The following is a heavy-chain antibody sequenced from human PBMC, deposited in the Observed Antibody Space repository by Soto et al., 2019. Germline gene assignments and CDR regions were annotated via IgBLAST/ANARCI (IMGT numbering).Heavy chain of an antibody. CDR1: GGSVSGSY. Sequence: SEPLSLPCAVYGGSVSGSYWNWIRQPPGKGLEWIGEIDHSGYTNYNPSLKSRVTISVDTSKNQFSLRLTSVTAADTAVYYCARVRDWFDPWGQGTLVTVSS. V-gene: IGHV4-34*01. J-gene: IGHJ5*02. CDR3: ARVRDWFDP. CDR2: IDHSGYT. D-gene: IGHD3-3*01.